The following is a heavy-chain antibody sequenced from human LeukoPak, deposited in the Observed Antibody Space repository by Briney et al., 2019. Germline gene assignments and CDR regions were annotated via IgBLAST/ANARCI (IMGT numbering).Heavy chain of an antibody. V-gene: IGHV3-7*03. CDR2: IKEDGSEK. J-gene: IGHJ4*02. Sequence: GGSLRLSCAASGFTFSNYWMSWVRKAPGKGLEWVANIKEDGSEKYHVDSVKGRFTISRDNGKNSLYLQMNSLRAEDTAVYYCTRDPLRRFDYWGQGTLVTVSS. CDR3: TRDPLRRFDY. CDR1: GFTFSNYW. D-gene: IGHD3-9*01.